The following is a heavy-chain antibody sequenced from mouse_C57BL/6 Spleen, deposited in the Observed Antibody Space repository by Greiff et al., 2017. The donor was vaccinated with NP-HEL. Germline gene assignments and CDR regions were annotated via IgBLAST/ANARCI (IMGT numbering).Heavy chain of an antibody. Sequence: VKLLESGAELVKPGASVKISCKASGYAFSSYWMNWVKQRPGKGLEWIGQIYPGDGDTNYNGKFKGKATLTADKSSSTAYMQLSSLTSEDSAVYFCARAYYYGSSPHWYFDVWGTGTTVTVSS. J-gene: IGHJ1*03. CDR1: GYAFSSYW. D-gene: IGHD1-1*01. V-gene: IGHV1-80*01. CDR2: IYPGDGDT. CDR3: ARAYYYGSSPHWYFDV.